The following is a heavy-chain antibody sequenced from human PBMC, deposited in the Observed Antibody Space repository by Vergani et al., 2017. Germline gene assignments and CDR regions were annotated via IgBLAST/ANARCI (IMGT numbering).Heavy chain of an antibody. J-gene: IGHJ3*02. V-gene: IGHV4-31*03. CDR3: AKGGGYDSSGSQDAFDI. CDR2: IYYSGST. D-gene: IGHD3-22*01. Sequence: QVQLQESGPGLVKPSETLSLTCTVSGGSVSSGSYYWSWIRQHPGKGLEWIGYIYYSGSTYYNPSLKSRVTISVDTSKNQFSLKLSSVTAADTAVYYCAKGGGYDSSGSQDAFDIWGQGTMVTVSS. CDR1: GGSVSSGSYY.